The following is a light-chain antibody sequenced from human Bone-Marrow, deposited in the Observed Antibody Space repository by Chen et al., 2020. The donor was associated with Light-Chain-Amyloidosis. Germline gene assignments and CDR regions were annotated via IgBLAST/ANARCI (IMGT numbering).Light chain of an antibody. CDR3: SSYTITNTLV. Sequence: SALTQPPPVSGSPGQSIPISLTGTSSDVGGDNHVSWYQQHPDKDPKLMIYEVTNRPSWVPDRFSGSKSDNTASLTISGLQTEDEADYFCSSYTITNTLVFGSGTRVTVL. CDR2: EVT. CDR1: SSDVGGDNH. V-gene: IGLV2-14*01. J-gene: IGLJ1*01.